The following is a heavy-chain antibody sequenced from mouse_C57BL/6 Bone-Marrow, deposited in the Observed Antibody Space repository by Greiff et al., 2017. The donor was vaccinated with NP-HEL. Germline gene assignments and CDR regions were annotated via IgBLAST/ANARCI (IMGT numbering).Heavy chain of an antibody. CDR2: ISNGGGST. CDR3: ARHAHYYGSSSWFAY. D-gene: IGHD1-1*01. CDR1: GFTFSDYY. J-gene: IGHJ3*01. V-gene: IGHV5-12*01. Sequence: EVQLVESGGGLVQPGGSLKLSCAASGFTFSDYYMYWVRQTPEKRLEWVAYISNGGGSTYYPDTVKGRFTISRDNAKNILYLQMSRLKSEDTAMYYCARHAHYYGSSSWFAYWGQGTLVTVSA.